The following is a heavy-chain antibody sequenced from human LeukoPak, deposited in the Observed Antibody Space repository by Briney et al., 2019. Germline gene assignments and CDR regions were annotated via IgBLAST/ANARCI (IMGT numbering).Heavy chain of an antibody. Sequence: GGPLRLSCAASGFTFSSYWMSWVRQAPGKGLEWVANIKQDGSEKYYVDSVKGRFTISRDNAKNSLYLQMNSLRAEDTAVYYCARVGRPLRDAFDIWGQGTMVTVSS. CDR3: ARVGRPLRDAFDI. CDR1: GFTFSSYW. CDR2: IKQDGSEK. J-gene: IGHJ3*02. D-gene: IGHD2-15*01. V-gene: IGHV3-7*01.